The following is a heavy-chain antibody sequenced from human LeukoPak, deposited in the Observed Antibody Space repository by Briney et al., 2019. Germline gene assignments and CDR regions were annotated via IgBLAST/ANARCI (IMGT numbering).Heavy chain of an antibody. CDR2: TFYRSTWYN. V-gene: IGHV6-1*01. CDR3: ARASSSWYVGDYFDH. D-gene: IGHD6-13*01. Sequence: SQTLSLTCAISGDSVSSNNAAWNWLRLSPSRGLEWLGRTFYRSTWYNDYSESVKSRITINPDTSENQFSLHLNSLTPEDTAVYYCARASSSWYVGDYFDHWGQGTQVTVSS. J-gene: IGHJ4*02. CDR1: GDSVSSNNAA.